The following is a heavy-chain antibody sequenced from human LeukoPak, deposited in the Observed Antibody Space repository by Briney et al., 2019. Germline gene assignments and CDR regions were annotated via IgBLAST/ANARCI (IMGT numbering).Heavy chain of an antibody. D-gene: IGHD6-19*01. CDR3: ARSVAGLYYFDY. J-gene: IGHJ4*02. Sequence: SETLSLTCTVSGASISDYFWSWIRQPPGRGLEWIGYVYSGGTTDYSPSLKSRVTISVDTSKNQFSLKLSSVTAADTAVYYCARSVAGLYYFDYWGQGTLVTVSS. CDR1: GASISDYF. V-gene: IGHV4-59*01. CDR2: VYSGGTT.